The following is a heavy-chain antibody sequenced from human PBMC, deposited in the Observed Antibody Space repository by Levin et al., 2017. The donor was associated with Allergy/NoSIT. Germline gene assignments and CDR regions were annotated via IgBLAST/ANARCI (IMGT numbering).Heavy chain of an antibody. Sequence: PGGSLRLSCVASGVAFSRYSMNWVRQAPGKGLAWISYISSSSSSIDSAASVKGRFTISRDNAKNSLFLQMNSLRDEDTAVYFCAGMKRNILQAFGIWGQGTMVTVSS. CDR2: ISSSSSSI. D-gene: IGHD2/OR15-2a*01. CDR3: AGMKRNILQAFGI. J-gene: IGHJ3*02. V-gene: IGHV3-48*02. CDR1: GVAFSRYS.